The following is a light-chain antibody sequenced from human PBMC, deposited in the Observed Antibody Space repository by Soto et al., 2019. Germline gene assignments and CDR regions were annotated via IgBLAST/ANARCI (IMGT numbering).Light chain of an antibody. CDR2: EVT. Sequence: QSALTQPASVSGSPGQSITISCTGSYSDVGKHNLVSWYQQHPGKVPKLIIHEVTKRPSGISNRFSGSKSGNTASLTISGLQAEDEGDYYCCSYADNGAVLLGGGTKLTVL. CDR3: CSYADNGAVL. CDR1: YSDVGKHNL. J-gene: IGLJ2*01. V-gene: IGLV2-23*02.